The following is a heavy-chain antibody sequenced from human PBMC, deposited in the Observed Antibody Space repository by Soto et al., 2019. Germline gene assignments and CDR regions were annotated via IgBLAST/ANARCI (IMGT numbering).Heavy chain of an antibody. Sequence: SEALSRTCTVSGGSISIGDYCCRVIRRPPWRGLEWIGYIYYSGSTYYNPSLKSRVTISVDTSKNQFSLKLSSVTAADTAVYYCARDHYYDSSGYYDWFDPWGQGTLVTVSP. CDR1: GGSISIGDYC. J-gene: IGHJ5*02. V-gene: IGHV4-30-4*01. CDR2: IYYSGST. CDR3: ARDHYYDSSGYYDWFDP. D-gene: IGHD3-22*01.